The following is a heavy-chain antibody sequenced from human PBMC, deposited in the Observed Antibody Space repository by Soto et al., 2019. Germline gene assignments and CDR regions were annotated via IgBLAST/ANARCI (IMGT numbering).Heavy chain of an antibody. D-gene: IGHD3-22*01. Sequence: SVKVSCKASGGTFSSCAISWVRQAPGQGLEWMGGIIPIFGTANYAQKFQGRVTITADESTSTAYMELSSLRSEDTAVYYCARRYYYDSSGYPYYYYYGMDVWGQGTTVTVSS. CDR1: GGTFSSCA. J-gene: IGHJ6*02. CDR2: IIPIFGTA. CDR3: ARRYYYDSSGYPYYYYYGMDV. V-gene: IGHV1-69*13.